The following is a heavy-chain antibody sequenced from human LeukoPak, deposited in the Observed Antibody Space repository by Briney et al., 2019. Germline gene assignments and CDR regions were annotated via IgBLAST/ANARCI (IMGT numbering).Heavy chain of an antibody. V-gene: IGHV3-7*04. CDR3: ARGGWDFDWLKGAFDI. D-gene: IGHD3-9*01. Sequence: GGSLRLSCAASGFTFSTYWMSWVRQAPGKGLERVANIKRDGSEKFQVDSVKGRFTISRDNAKNSLYLEMNSLRAEDTAVYYCARGGWDFDWLKGAFDIWGQGTMVTVSS. J-gene: IGHJ3*02. CDR1: GFTFSTYW. CDR2: IKRDGSEK.